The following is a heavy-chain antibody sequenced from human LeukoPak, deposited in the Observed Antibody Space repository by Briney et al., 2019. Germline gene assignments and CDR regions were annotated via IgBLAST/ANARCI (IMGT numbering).Heavy chain of an antibody. Sequence: GESLKISCKGSGYSFTTYWIGWVRQMPGKGLEWMGITYPGGSDTKYSPSFQGQVTISADKSISTAYLQWSSLKASDTAMYYCARHDGSYYYYMDVWGKGTTVTVSS. CDR1: GYSFTTYW. V-gene: IGHV5-51*01. J-gene: IGHJ6*03. CDR2: TYPGGSDT. CDR3: ARHDGSYYYYMDV.